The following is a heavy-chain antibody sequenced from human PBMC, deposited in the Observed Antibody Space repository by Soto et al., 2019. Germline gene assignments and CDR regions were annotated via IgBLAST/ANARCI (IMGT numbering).Heavy chain of an antibody. CDR1: GFTFSDYY. D-gene: IGHD6-13*01. Sequence: GGSLRLSCAASGFTFSDYYMSWIRQAPGKGLEWVSYISSSGSTIYYADSVKGRFTISRDNAKNSLYLQMNSLRAEDTAVYYCARSSRVAAAGTRGDYWGQGTLVTVSS. CDR3: ARSSRVAAAGTRGDY. J-gene: IGHJ4*02. V-gene: IGHV3-11*01. CDR2: ISSSGSTI.